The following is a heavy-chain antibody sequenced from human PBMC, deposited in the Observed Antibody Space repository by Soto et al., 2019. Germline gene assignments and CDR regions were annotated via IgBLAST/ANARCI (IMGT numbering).Heavy chain of an antibody. V-gene: IGHV3-30-3*01. CDR3: ASTLIRGVITTYFDY. Sequence: QVQLVESGRGVVQPGRSLGLSCAASGFTFSSYAMHWVRQAPGKGLEWVAVISYDGSDKYYADSVKGRFTISRDNSKNTLYLQMNSLRVEDTAVYYCASTLIRGVITTYFDYWGQGTLVTVSS. D-gene: IGHD3-10*01. CDR1: GFTFSSYA. CDR2: ISYDGSDK. J-gene: IGHJ4*02.